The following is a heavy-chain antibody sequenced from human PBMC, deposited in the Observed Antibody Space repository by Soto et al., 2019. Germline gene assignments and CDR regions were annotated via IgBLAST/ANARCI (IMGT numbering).Heavy chain of an antibody. J-gene: IGHJ6*01. D-gene: IGHD2-21*02. CDR1: GYTFTSYD. V-gene: IGHV1-8*01. CDR3: ARGNVPYHDCSGGCYPDGIDV. CDR2: MNPNSGNT. Sequence: GASVKVSCKASGYTFTSYDINWVRQATGQGLEWMGWMNPNSGNTGYAQKFQGRVTMTRNTSISTAYMELSSLRSEDTAVYYCARGNVPYHDCSGGCYPDGIDVWEKGTTGTISS.